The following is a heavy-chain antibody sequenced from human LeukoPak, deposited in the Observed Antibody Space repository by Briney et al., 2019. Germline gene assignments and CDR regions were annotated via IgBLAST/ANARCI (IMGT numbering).Heavy chain of an antibody. CDR3: ARQNEDRNSWSFDS. V-gene: IGHV3-30-3*01. J-gene: IGHJ4*02. D-gene: IGHD1-26*01. CDR2: ISYDGNNK. Sequence: GGSLRLSCAASGFTFSSYALHRVRQAPGKGLEWAAVISYDGNNKFYADSVRGRFTISRDSSKNTLFLEMNSLRVEDTAVYYCARQNEDRNSWSFDSWGQGTLVTVSS. CDR1: GFTFSSYA.